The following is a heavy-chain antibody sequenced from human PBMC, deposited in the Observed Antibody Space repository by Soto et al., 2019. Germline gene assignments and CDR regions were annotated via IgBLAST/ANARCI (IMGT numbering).Heavy chain of an antibody. J-gene: IGHJ4*02. CDR3: AKGGEVGGVLGDH. D-gene: IGHD1-26*01. CDR1: GFAFNKFG. V-gene: IGHV3-30*18. CDR2: ISYDGSYQ. Sequence: QVQLVESGGGVVQPGTSLRLSCEASGFAFNKFGMHWVRQALGKGLEWVAFISYDGSYQYYVDSVQGRLTITRNNSMNTLNMQLNSLRREDTAVYYCAKGGEVGGVLGDHWGQGTLVTVSS.